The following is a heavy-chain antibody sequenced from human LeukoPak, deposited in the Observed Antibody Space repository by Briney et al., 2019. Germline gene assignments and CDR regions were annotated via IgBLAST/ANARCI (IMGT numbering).Heavy chain of an antibody. Sequence: SGGSLRLSCAASGFTFSGYWMHWVRQAQGKGLVWVSRIKSDGSYTAYADSVKGRFTISRDNAKNTLYLQMNSLRAEDTAVYYCARDVRGGYHDYWGQGTLVTVSP. D-gene: IGHD5-18*01. CDR3: ARDVRGGYHDY. V-gene: IGHV3-74*01. CDR1: GFTFSGYW. CDR2: IKSDGSYT. J-gene: IGHJ4*02.